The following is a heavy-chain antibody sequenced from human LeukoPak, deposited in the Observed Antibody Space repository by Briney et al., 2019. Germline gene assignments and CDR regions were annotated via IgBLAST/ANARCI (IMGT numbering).Heavy chain of an antibody. J-gene: IGHJ4*02. Sequence: ASVKVSCKASGYTFTGYGVTWVRQAPGQGLEWMGWISTYNGNTNYAQNLQGRVSMTTDTSTSTAYMELRSLRSDDTAVYYCARGRGSTSRYWGQRTLVTVSS. CDR1: GYTFTGYG. D-gene: IGHD5-12*01. V-gene: IGHV1-18*01. CDR3: ARGRGSTSRY. CDR2: ISTYNGNT.